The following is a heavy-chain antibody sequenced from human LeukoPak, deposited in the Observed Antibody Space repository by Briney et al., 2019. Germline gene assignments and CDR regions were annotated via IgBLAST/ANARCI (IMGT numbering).Heavy chain of an antibody. CDR1: GGTFSSYA. D-gene: IGHD2-8*02. J-gene: IGHJ4*02. Sequence: SVKVSCKASGGTFSSYAISWVRQAPGQGLEWMGGIIPIFGTANYAQKFQGRVTMTRDTSATTVYMELSSLRSEDTAVYYCAREESGGYFDYGGQGTLVTVSS. CDR3: AREESGGYFDY. V-gene: IGHV1-69*05. CDR2: IIPIFGTA.